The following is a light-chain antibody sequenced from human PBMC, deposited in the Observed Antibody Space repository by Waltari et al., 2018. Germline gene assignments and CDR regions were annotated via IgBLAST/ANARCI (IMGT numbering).Light chain of an antibody. Sequence: DIQLTQSPSSLSASVGDRVTFTCQASQNIHNYLIWYQQKSGKAPKLLIYDASTLETGVPSRCGGSGSGTDFTLTISSLQPEDVATYYCKQYNTVPITFGQGTRLQIK. V-gene: IGKV1-33*01. CDR1: QNIHNY. J-gene: IGKJ5*01. CDR3: KQYNTVPIT. CDR2: DAS.